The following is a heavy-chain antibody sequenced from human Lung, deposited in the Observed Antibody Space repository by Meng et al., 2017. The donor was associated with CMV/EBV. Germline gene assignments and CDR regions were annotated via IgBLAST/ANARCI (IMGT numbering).Heavy chain of an antibody. CDR3: ASGYCNGNSCHSAFDM. V-gene: IGHV1-69*02. D-gene: IGHD2-2*03. CDR2: IIPFLDVT. Sequence: SVKVSXKTTGGTFASHTISWVRQAPGQRLEWMGRIIPFLDVTNYAQMFQGRISITADRSTSTAYMELNSLKSEDTAIYYCASGYCNGNSCHSAFDMWGPGKXV. CDR1: GGTFASHT. J-gene: IGHJ3*02.